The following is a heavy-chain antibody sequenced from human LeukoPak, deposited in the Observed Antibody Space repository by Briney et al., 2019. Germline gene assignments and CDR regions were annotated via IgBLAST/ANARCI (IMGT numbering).Heavy chain of an antibody. CDR1: GGSIGNYY. Sequence: SETLSLTCTVSGGSIGNYYWSWIRQPAGKGLEWIGRFYPSGSTNCNPSLKSRVTMSVDTSKNQFSLKLTSVTAADTAVYYCARDQGGPAPFDPWGQGTLVTVSS. CDR3: ARDQGGPAPFDP. CDR2: FYPSGST. D-gene: IGHD3-16*01. J-gene: IGHJ5*02. V-gene: IGHV4-4*07.